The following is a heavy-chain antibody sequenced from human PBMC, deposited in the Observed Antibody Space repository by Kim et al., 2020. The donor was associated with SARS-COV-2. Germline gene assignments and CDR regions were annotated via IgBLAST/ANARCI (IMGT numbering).Heavy chain of an antibody. CDR2: ISYDGSNK. V-gene: IGHV3-30*18. Sequence: GGSLRLSCAASGFTFRSYGMHWVRQAPGKGLEWVAVISYDGSNKNYADPVKGGFTFPRDNPKNTLYLQMNSLTPDNTPVYYCAKSGGTYLSYYSGLAFWG. CDR1: GFTFRSYG. CDR3: AKSGGTYLSYYSGLAF. J-gene: IGHJ6*01.